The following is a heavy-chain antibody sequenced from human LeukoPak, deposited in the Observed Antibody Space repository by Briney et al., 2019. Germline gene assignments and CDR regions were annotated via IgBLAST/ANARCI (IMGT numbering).Heavy chain of an antibody. J-gene: IGHJ4*02. Sequence: GASVKVSCKASGYTFRSYGISWVRQAPGQGLEWMGWISAYNGNTNYAQKLQGRVTMTTDTSTSTAYMELRSLRSDDTAVYYCARDLMTSVAGSGHFFDYWGQGTLVTVSS. CDR2: ISAYNGNT. CDR1: GYTFRSYG. D-gene: IGHD6-19*01. V-gene: IGHV1-18*01. CDR3: ARDLMTSVAGSGHFFDY.